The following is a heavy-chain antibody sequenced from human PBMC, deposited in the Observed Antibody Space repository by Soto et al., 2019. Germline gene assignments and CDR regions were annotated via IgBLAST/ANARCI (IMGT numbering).Heavy chain of an antibody. D-gene: IGHD2-15*01. J-gene: IGHJ2*01. CDR2: INPNSGGT. Sequence: QVQLVQSGAEVKKPGASVKVSCKASGYTFTGYYMHWVRQAPGQGLEWMGWINPNSGGTNYAQKLQGWVTMTRDTSISTAYMELSRLRSDDTAVYYCARGRRGGSWAPWYCDLWGRGTLVTVYS. CDR3: ARGRRGGSWAPWYCDL. CDR1: GYTFTGYY. V-gene: IGHV1-2*04.